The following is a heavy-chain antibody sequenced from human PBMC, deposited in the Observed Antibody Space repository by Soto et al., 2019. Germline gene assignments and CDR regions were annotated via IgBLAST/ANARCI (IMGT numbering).Heavy chain of an antibody. Sequence: GGSLRLSCAASGFTFSSYGMHWVRQAPGKGLEWVAVISYDGSNKYYADSVKGRFTISRDNSKNTLYLQMNSLRAEDTAVYYCAKDAVAGYFYYYGMDVWGQGTTVTVSS. CDR1: GFTFSSYG. CDR3: AKDAVAGYFYYYGMDV. CDR2: ISYDGSNK. J-gene: IGHJ6*02. V-gene: IGHV3-30*18. D-gene: IGHD6-19*01.